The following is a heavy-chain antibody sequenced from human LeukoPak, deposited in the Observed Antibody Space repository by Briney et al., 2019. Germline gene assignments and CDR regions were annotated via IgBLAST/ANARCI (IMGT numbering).Heavy chain of an antibody. CDR1: GGSITTSSFY. CDR3: VRAVGAVAGPGDWFDP. V-gene: IGHV4-39*01. J-gene: IGHJ5*02. Sequence: SETLSLTCNVSGGSITTSSFYWGWIRQTPGKGLEWIGTFYYTGDTYYNRSLKSRATIAVDTSKDQFFPALSSVTAADTAVYYCVRAVGAVAGPGDWFDPWGPGTLVTVSS. D-gene: IGHD6-19*01. CDR2: FYYTGDT.